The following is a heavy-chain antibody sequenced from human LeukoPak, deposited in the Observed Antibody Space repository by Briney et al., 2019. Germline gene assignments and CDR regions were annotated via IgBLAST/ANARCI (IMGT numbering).Heavy chain of an antibody. CDR1: GDSVFKSSLA. J-gene: IGHJ4*03. D-gene: IGHD3-10*01. Sequence: SQTLSVPRAICGDSVFKSSLACNWIRQSPSRGLEWLGRTYYRSKWYNDYAVSVKSRITINPDTSKNQFSLHLKSVTPEDTAVYYCARDSGDRAGSDDWDQPPLVTVSS. CDR2: TYYRSKWYN. CDR3: ARDSGDRAGSDD. V-gene: IGHV6-1*01.